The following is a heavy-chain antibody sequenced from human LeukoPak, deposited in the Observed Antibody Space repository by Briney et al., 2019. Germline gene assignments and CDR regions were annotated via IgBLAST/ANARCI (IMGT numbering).Heavy chain of an antibody. V-gene: IGHV1-18*01. Sequence: ASVNVSCKASGYTFTSYGISWVRQAPGQGLEWMGWISAYNGNTNYAQKLQGRVTMTTDTSTSTAYMELRSLRSDDTAVYYGAREGYTGYTAMVTPFDYWGQGTLVTVSS. J-gene: IGHJ4*02. CDR1: GYTFTSYG. CDR2: ISAYNGNT. D-gene: IGHD5-18*01. CDR3: AREGYTGYTAMVTPFDY.